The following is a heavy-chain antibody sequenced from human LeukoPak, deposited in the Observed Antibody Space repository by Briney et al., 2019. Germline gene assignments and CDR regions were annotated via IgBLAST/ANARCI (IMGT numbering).Heavy chain of an antibody. V-gene: IGHV3-30*02. CDR3: ARKSSIRFSARYVYDYMDV. CDR1: GFTFSSYG. D-gene: IGHD3-3*01. Sequence: PGGSLRLSCAASGFTFSSYGMHWVRQAPGKGLEWVAFIRYDGSNKYYADSVKGRFTISRDNSKNTLYLQMNSLRAEDTAVYYCARKSSIRFSARYVYDYMDVWGKGTTVTVSS. J-gene: IGHJ6*03. CDR2: IRYDGSNK.